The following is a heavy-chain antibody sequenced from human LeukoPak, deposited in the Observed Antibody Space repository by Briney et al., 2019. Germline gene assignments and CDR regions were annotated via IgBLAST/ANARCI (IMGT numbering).Heavy chain of an antibody. CDR2: ISYDGSNE. V-gene: IGHV3-30*07. Sequence: PGRSLKLSCAASGFTFSHYAMDWVRQAPGKGLEWVAVISYDGSNEYHADSVKGRFTISRDNAKSSLYLQMNSLRAEDTAVYYCASEQSGNYYRPFDSWGQGTLVTVSS. D-gene: IGHD1-26*01. J-gene: IGHJ4*02. CDR3: ASEQSGNYYRPFDS. CDR1: GFTFSHYA.